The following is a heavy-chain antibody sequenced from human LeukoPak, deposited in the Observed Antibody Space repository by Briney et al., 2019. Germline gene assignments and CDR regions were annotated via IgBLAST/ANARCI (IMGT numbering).Heavy chain of an antibody. D-gene: IGHD1-20*01. CDR3: AKDKGYNWNPWDY. Sequence: PGGSLRLSCAASGFTFSSYAMSWVRQAPGKGLERVSAISGSGGSTYYADSVKGRFTISRDNSKNTLYLQMNSLRAEDTAVYYCAKDKGYNWNPWDYWGQGTLVTVSS. J-gene: IGHJ4*02. CDR1: GFTFSSYA. V-gene: IGHV3-23*01. CDR2: ISGSGGST.